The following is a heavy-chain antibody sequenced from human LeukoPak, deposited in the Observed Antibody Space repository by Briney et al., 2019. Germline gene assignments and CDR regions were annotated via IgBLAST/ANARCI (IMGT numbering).Heavy chain of an antibody. J-gene: IGHJ4*02. CDR2: FSRSGGRT. CDR1: GFTFRGYA. CDR3: AKFRERMVRGPFDY. Sequence: GGSLRLSCAASGFTFRGYALGWVRKAPGKGLGWVSVFSRSGGRTYYAASVKGRFTISRDNSKNTLYLQMNSLRAEDTAVYYCAKFRERMVRGPFDYWGQGTLVTVSS. V-gene: IGHV3-23*01. D-gene: IGHD3-10*01.